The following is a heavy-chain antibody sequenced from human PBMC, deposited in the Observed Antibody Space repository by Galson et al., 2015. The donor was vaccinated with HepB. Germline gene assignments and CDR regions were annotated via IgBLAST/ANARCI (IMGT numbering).Heavy chain of an antibody. CDR2: IYPGDSDT. CDR1: GYSFTSYW. CDR3: ARLLQVRPQVGATPYYYGMDV. V-gene: IGHV5-51*01. J-gene: IGHJ6*02. D-gene: IGHD1-26*01. Sequence: QSGAEVKKPGESLKISCKGSGYSFTSYWIGWVRQMPGKGLEWMGIIYPGDSDTRYSPSFQGQVTISADKSTSTAHLQWSSLKASDTAMYYCARLLQVRPQVGATPYYYGMDVWGQGTTVTVSS.